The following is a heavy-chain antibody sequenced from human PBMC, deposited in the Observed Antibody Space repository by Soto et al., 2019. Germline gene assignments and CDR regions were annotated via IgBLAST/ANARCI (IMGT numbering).Heavy chain of an antibody. D-gene: IGHD7-27*01. CDR1: GYTFNTYG. CDR2: ISAYDGKT. J-gene: IGHJ4*02. V-gene: IGHV1-18*01. CDR3: ARDTGDGTFDF. Sequence: ASVKVSCKTSGYTFNTYGINWVRQAPGQGLELMGWISAYDGKTTYAEKFQGRVTLTTDTSTSTAYMELTSLRSEDTAVYYCARDTGDGTFDFWGQGTLVTVSS.